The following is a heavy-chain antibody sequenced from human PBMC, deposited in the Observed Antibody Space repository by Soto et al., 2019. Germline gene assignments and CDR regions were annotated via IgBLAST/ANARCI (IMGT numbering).Heavy chain of an antibody. CDR1: GFTFSSYG. D-gene: IGHD2-21*02. CDR2: IWYDGSNK. J-gene: IGHJ4*02. V-gene: IGHV3-33*01. Sequence: QVQLVESGGGVVQPGRSLRLSCAASGFTFSSYGMHWVRQAPGKGLEWVAVIWYDGSNKYYADSVKGRFTISRDNSKNPLNLQMNMLRAEDTAVYYCARAWAVVVTSIDYWGQGTLVTVSS. CDR3: ARAWAVVVTSIDY.